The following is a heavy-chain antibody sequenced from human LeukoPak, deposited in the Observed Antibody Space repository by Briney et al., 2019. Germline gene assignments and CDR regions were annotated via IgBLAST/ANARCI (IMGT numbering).Heavy chain of an antibody. CDR3: ARLYGDYSAEYFQH. J-gene: IGHJ1*01. CDR2: ISSSSTYI. D-gene: IGHD4-17*01. Sequence: GGSLRLSCAASGFTFSSYSMNWVRQAPGKGLEWVSSISSSSTYIYYADSVKGRFTISRDNAKNSLYLQMNSLRAEDTAVYYCARLYGDYSAEYFQHWGQGTLVTVSS. CDR1: GFTFSSYS. V-gene: IGHV3-21*01.